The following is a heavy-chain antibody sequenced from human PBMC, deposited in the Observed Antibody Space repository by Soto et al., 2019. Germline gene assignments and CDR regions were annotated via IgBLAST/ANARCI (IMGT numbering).Heavy chain of an antibody. CDR3: AKAISDPYYFDY. Sequence: EVQLVESGGGLVQPGRSLRLSCVASGFTFDDYAMHWVRQAPGKGLECVSGISWNSGSICYADSVKGRFTITRDKDKNSLYLQMNRLRAEDKALYYCAKAISDPYYFDYWGQGTLVTVSS. J-gene: IGHJ4*02. D-gene: IGHD2-21*01. V-gene: IGHV3-9*01. CDR1: GFTFDDYA. CDR2: ISWNSGSI.